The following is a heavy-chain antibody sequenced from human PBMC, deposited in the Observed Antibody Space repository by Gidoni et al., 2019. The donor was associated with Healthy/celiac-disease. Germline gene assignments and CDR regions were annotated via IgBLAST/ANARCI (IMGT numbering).Heavy chain of an antibody. Sequence: EVQLVEAGGGLVQPGGSMRISCAASGFTVSSHSMSWVRQAPGQGMEWVSGIYSGGSTYYADSVKGRFTISRDNSKNTLYLQMNSLRAEDTAVYYCARDGRDIYIVAPGPSFFGYGMDVWGQGTTVTVSS. V-gene: IGHV3-66*02. CDR3: ARDGRDIYIVAPGPSFFGYGMDV. J-gene: IGHJ6*02. CDR2: IYSGGST. CDR1: GFTVSSHS. D-gene: IGHD5-12*01.